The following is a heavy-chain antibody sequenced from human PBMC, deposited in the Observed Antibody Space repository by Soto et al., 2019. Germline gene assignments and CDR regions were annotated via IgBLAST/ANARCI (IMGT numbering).Heavy chain of an antibody. J-gene: IGHJ4*02. CDR3: ARVSVDVPE. D-gene: IGHD5-12*01. V-gene: IGHV1-2*02. Sequence: QLVQSGAEVKKPGASVRVSCKTSGPTFIAYYINWVRQAPGQGLEWMGWIDPKSGGTTYERKFLGRVSMTRDTSINTAYMDLNRLTSDDTAVYYCARVSVDVPEWGQGTLITVSS. CDR1: GPTFIAYY. CDR2: IDPKSGGT.